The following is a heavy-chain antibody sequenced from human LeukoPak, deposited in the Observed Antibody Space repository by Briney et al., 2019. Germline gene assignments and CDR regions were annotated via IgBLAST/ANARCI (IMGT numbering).Heavy chain of an antibody. CDR2: IRSKTYGGTT. CDR1: GFTFCIFA. V-gene: IGHV3-49*03. CDR3: TRYSGRTDY. D-gene: IGHD5-18*01. Sequence: GGPLSLSCTSSGFTFCIFAARGFRPARGRGLEWGAFIRSKTYGGTTEYAASVKGRFTISRDDSKSIAYLQMNSLKTEDTAVYYCTRYSGRTDYWGQGTLVSVSS. J-gene: IGHJ4*02.